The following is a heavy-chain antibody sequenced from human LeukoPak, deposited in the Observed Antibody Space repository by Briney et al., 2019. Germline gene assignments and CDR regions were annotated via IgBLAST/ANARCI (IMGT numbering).Heavy chain of an antibody. CDR3: ATLSPDSSGYYLDY. V-gene: IGHV4-59*01. D-gene: IGHD3-22*01. J-gene: IGHJ4*02. CDR1: GGSISSYY. Sequence: PSETLSLTCTVSGGSISSYYWSWIRQPPGKGLEWIGYIYYSGSTNYNPSLKSRVTISVDTSKNQFSLKLSSVTAADTAVYYCATLSPDSSGYYLDYWGQGTLVTVSS. CDR2: IYYSGST.